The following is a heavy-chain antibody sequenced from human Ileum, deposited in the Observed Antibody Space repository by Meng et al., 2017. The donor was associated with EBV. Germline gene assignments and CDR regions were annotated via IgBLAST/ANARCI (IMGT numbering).Heavy chain of an antibody. Sequence: QVQLQGSGPGLVRPSGTLSLTCADSGGSISGSNWGSWVRQPPGTGLEWIGEIYHSGSTNYNPSLKSRVTISVDKSKNQFSLNLSSVTAADTAVYYCARVGQWLPIDYWGQGTLVTVSS. J-gene: IGHJ4*02. D-gene: IGHD6-19*01. CDR2: IYHSGST. CDR3: ARVGQWLPIDY. CDR1: GGSISGSNW. V-gene: IGHV4-4*02.